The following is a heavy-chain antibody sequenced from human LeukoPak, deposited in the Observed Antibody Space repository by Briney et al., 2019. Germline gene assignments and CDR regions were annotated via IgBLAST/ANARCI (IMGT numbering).Heavy chain of an antibody. Sequence: GGSLRLSCAASGFTFSNAWMSWVRQAPGKGLEWVDRIKSKTDGGTTDYAAPVKGRFTISRDDSKNTLYLQMNSLKTEDTAVYYCTTFTSRLFDYWGQGTLVTVSS. D-gene: IGHD1-1*01. CDR1: GFTFSNAW. CDR2: IKSKTDGGTT. V-gene: IGHV3-15*01. CDR3: TTFTSRLFDY. J-gene: IGHJ4*02.